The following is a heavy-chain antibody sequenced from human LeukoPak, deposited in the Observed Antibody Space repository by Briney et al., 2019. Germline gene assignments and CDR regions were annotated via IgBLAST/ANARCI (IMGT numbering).Heavy chain of an antibody. CDR2: IYHSGSS. D-gene: IGHD1-26*01. Sequence: SETLSLTCTVSGYSISSGYFWGWIRQPPGKGLEWIGSIYHSGSSYYNSSLNSRVTISVDTSKNQFSLKLSSVTAADTAVYYCARGELLLDAFDIWGQGTMVTVSS. CDR1: GYSISSGYF. CDR3: ARGELLLDAFDI. V-gene: IGHV4-38-2*02. J-gene: IGHJ3*02.